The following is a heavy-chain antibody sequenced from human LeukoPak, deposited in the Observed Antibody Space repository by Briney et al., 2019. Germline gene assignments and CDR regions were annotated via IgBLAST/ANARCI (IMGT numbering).Heavy chain of an antibody. Sequence: GASVKVSCKASGYTFTGYYMHWVRLAPGQGLEWMGWINPNSGGTNYAQKFQGRVTMTRDTSISTAYMELSRLRSDDTAVYYCARDRGDYGSGSYTDYWGQGTLVTVSS. J-gene: IGHJ4*02. CDR2: INPNSGGT. V-gene: IGHV1-2*02. CDR3: ARDRGDYGSGSYTDY. CDR1: GYTFTGYY. D-gene: IGHD3-10*01.